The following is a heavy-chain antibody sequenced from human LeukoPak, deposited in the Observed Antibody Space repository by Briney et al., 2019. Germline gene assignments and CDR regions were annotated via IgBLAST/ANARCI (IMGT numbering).Heavy chain of an antibody. CDR2: ISAYNGNT. D-gene: IGHD2-2*01. Sequence: ASVKVSCKASGYTFTSYGISWVRQAPGQGLEWMGWISAYNGNTSYAQKLQGRVTMTTDTSTSTAYMELRSLRSDDTAVYYCAKGSKFAPGSPSDYWGQGTLVTVSS. CDR3: AKGSKFAPGSPSDY. J-gene: IGHJ4*02. V-gene: IGHV1-18*01. CDR1: GYTFTSYG.